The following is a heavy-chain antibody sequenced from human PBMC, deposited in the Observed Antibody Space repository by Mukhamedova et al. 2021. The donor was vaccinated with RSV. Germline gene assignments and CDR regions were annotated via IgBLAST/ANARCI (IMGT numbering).Heavy chain of an antibody. CDR3: ARIFPGEGFGY. V-gene: IGHV2-70*10. Sequence: ARIDWDDDKYCSTSLKTRLTISKDTSKNQVVLTMTNMDPVDTATYYCARIFPGEGFGYWGQGTLVTFSS. CDR2: IDWDDDK. J-gene: IGHJ4*02. D-gene: IGHD2-21*01.